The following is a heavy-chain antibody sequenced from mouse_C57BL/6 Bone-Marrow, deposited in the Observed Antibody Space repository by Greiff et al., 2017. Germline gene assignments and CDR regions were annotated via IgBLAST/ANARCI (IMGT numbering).Heavy chain of an antibody. V-gene: IGHV1-72*01. Sequence: QVQLQQPGAELVKPGASVKLSCKASGYTFTSYWMHWVKQRPGRGLEWIGRIDPNSGGTKYNEKFKSKATLTVDKPSSTAYMQLSSLTSEDSAVYECARESSYYYDGSCARDCDMDVWGQGTSVTVSS. D-gene: IGHD1-1*01. CDR2: IDPNSGGT. CDR1: GYTFTSYW. J-gene: IGHJ4*01. CDR3: ARESSYYYDGSCARDCDMDV.